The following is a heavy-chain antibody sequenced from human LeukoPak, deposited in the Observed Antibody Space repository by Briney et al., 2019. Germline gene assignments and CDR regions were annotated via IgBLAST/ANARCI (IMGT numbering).Heavy chain of an antibody. CDR3: ARGAALAAAGWDNWFDP. D-gene: IGHD6-13*01. J-gene: IGHJ5*02. V-gene: IGHV4-34*01. CDR1: GGSFSGYY. CDR2: INHSGST. Sequence: PSETLSLTCAVYGGSFSGYYWSWIRQPPGKGLEWIGEINHSGSTNYNPSLKSRVTISVDTSKNQFSLKLSSVTAADTAVYYCARGAALAAAGWDNWFDPWGQGTLVTVSS.